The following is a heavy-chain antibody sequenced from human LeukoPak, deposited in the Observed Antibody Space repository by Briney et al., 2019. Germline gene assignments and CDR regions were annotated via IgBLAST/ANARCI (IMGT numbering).Heavy chain of an antibody. V-gene: IGHV4-59*08. CDR2: IYYSGST. CDR3: AGQDTATYTFDY. J-gene: IGHJ4*02. D-gene: IGHD5-18*01. Sequence: SETLSLPYPDSRGSISSYFRRGIRQPPAKELEWIGYIYYSGSTNYNPSLKSRVTISVDTSKNQFSLKLSSVTAADTAVYYCAGQDTATYTFDYWGQGTLVTVSS. CDR1: RGSISSYF.